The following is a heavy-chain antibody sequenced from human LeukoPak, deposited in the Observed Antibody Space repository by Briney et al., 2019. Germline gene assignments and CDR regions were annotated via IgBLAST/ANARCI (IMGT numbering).Heavy chain of an antibody. J-gene: IGHJ4*02. CDR2: INSDGSWT. Sequence: GGSLRPSCAASGNYWMHWVRQAPGKGLVWVSHINSDGSWTSYADPVKGRFTISKDNAKNTVYLQMNSLRAEDTAVYYCVSFYETYWGRGTLVTVPS. CDR3: VSFYETY. CDR1: GNYW. D-gene: IGHD2/OR15-2a*01. V-gene: IGHV3-74*01.